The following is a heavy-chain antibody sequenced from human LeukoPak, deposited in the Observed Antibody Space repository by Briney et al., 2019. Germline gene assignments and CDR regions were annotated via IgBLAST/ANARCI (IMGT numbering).Heavy chain of an antibody. V-gene: IGHV1-69*05. CDR3: ARAGGSYNYFDY. CDR1: GGTFSSYA. D-gene: IGHD1-26*01. J-gene: IGHJ4*02. Sequence: ASVKVSCKASGGTFSSYAISWVRQAPGQGLELMGRIIPIFGTANYAQKFQGRVTITTDESTSTAYMELSSLRSEDTAVYYCARAGGSYNYFDYWGQGTLVTVSS. CDR2: IIPIFGTA.